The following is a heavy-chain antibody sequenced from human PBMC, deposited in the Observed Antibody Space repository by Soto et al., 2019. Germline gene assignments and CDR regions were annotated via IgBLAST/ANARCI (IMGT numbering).Heavy chain of an antibody. D-gene: IGHD2-8*01. CDR3: ARSGAYCTSITCLFDSF. Sequence: QAQLVQSGGEVKKPGASVKVSCRASGYTFTSYGYAWVRQAPGQGLEWMGWISAYNGDTNHAQKFQDRVTLTTDTSTTTANLELRNLGSDDTAVYYCARSGAYCTSITCLFDSFWGLGTLVTVSS. CDR2: ISAYNGDT. CDR1: GYTFTSYG. V-gene: IGHV1-18*01. J-gene: IGHJ4*02.